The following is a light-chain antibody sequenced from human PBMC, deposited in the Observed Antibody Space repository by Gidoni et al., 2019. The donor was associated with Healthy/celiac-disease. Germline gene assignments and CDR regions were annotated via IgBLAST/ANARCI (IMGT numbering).Light chain of an antibody. CDR1: QSISSW. J-gene: IGKJ1*01. CDR3: QQYNSYRT. Sequence: DMQMTQSPSTLSASVGDRVTITCPASQSISSWLAWYQQKPGKAPKLLIYKASSLESRVPSRFSSSGSGTEFTLTISSLQPDDFATYYCQQYNSYRTFGQGTKVEIK. V-gene: IGKV1-5*03. CDR2: KAS.